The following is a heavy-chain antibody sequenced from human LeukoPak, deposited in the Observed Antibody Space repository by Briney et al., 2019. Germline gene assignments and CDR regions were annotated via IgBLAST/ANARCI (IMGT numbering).Heavy chain of an antibody. D-gene: IGHD3-9*01. J-gene: IGHJ5*02. CDR3: ARLGCDILTGYCTDNWFDP. Sequence: GESLKISCKGSGYSFTRYWIGWVRQMPGKGLEWMGIIYPGDSDTRYSPSFQGQVTISADKSISTAYLQWSSLKASDTAMYYCARLGCDILTGYCTDNWFDPWGQGTLVTVSS. V-gene: IGHV5-51*01. CDR1: GYSFTRYW. CDR2: IYPGDSDT.